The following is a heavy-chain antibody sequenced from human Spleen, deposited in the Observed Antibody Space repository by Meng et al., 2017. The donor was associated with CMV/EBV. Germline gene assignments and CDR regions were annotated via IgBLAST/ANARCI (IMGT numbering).Heavy chain of an antibody. D-gene: IGHD2-15*01. CDR2: ISTSGSTM. CDR3: ARGGGRYCSGGGCYFKDF. Sequence: GGSLRLSCAASGFTFSNYEMNWVRQAPGQGLEWVSYISTSGSTMYYADSVKGRFTVSRDNAKNSLYLQMNSLRAEDTAVYYCARGGGRYCSGGGCYFKDFWGQGTLVTVSS. CDR1: GFTFSNYE. J-gene: IGHJ4*02. V-gene: IGHV3-48*03.